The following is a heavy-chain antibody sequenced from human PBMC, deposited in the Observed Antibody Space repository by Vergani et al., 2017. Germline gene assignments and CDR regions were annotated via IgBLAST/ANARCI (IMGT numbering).Heavy chain of an antibody. D-gene: IGHD1-26*01. Sequence: QVQLVQSGAEVKKPGASVKVSCKASGGTFSSYAISWVRQAPGQGLEWMGRIIPILGIANYAQKFQGRVTITADKSTSTAYMELSSLRSEDTAVYYCARVEVGTWELLDYWGQGTLVTVSS. CDR1: GGTFSSYA. CDR2: IIPILGIA. CDR3: ARVEVGTWELLDY. V-gene: IGHV1-69*04. J-gene: IGHJ4*02.